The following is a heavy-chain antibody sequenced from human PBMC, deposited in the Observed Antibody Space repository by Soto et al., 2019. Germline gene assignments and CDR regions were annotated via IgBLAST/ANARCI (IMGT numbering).Heavy chain of an antibody. J-gene: IGHJ4*02. Sequence: SETLSLTCIVSGESISSSSYYWGWIRQPPGKGLEWIGSIYYSGRTYYNPSFKSRVTRSIDTSKNQFSLKSRSVTATDTAVYYCARQRTTVVTQAYFDHWGKGARGTVS. CDR2: IYYSGRT. CDR1: GESISSSSYY. D-gene: IGHD2-21*02. V-gene: IGHV4-39*01. CDR3: ARQRTTVVTQAYFDH.